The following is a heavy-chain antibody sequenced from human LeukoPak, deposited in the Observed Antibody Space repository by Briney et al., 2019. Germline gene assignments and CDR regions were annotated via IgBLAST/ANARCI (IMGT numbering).Heavy chain of an antibody. D-gene: IGHD3-22*01. CDR1: GGTFSSYA. J-gene: IGHJ4*02. Sequence: ASVKVSCKASGGTFSSYAISWVRQAPGQGLEWMGGIIPIFGTANYAQKLQGRVTMTTDTSTSTAYMELRSLRSDDTAVYYCARDKYYYDSSGYQDYWGQGTLVTVSS. V-gene: IGHV1-69*05. CDR2: IIPIFGTA. CDR3: ARDKYYYDSSGYQDY.